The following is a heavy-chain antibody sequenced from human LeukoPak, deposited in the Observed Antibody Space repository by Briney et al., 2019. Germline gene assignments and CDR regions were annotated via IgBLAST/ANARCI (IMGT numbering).Heavy chain of an antibody. CDR3: ARGRWLPNAFDI. Sequence: SETLSLTCTVSGDSINSYYWNWIRQPPGKGLEWIGYIYYSGRTDYNPSLKSRVTISVDTSKHQFSMRLKSVTAADTAVYFCARGRWLPNAFDIWGQGTMVTVFS. CDR2: IYYSGRT. J-gene: IGHJ3*02. V-gene: IGHV4-59*01. CDR1: GDSINSYY. D-gene: IGHD5-24*01.